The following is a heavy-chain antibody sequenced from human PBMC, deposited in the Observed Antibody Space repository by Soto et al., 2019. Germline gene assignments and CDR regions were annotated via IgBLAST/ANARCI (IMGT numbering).Heavy chain of an antibody. V-gene: IGHV4-61*01. J-gene: IGHJ5*02. D-gene: IGHD6-13*01. Sequence: SETLSLTSTVSGGSVSSVSYYWILFCKPQGKGLEWIGYIYYSGSTNYNPSLKSRVTISVDTSKNQFSLKLSSVTAADTAVYYCARGRIAAAGGNWFDPWGQGTLVTVSS. CDR1: GGSVSSVSYY. CDR3: ARGRIAAAGGNWFDP. CDR2: IYYSGST.